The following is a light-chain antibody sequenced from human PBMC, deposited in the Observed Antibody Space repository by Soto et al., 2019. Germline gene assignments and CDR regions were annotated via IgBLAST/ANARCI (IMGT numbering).Light chain of an antibody. CDR1: SSDVGGYNY. Sequence: QSALTQAPSASGSLGQSVTISCTGTSSDVGGYNYVSWHQQHPGKAPKLMIYEVTKRPSGVPDRFSGSKSGNTASLTVSGLQAEDEADYYCSSFAGGGNPVLFGGGTQLTVL. CDR2: EVT. CDR3: SSFAGGGNPVL. V-gene: IGLV2-8*01. J-gene: IGLJ2*01.